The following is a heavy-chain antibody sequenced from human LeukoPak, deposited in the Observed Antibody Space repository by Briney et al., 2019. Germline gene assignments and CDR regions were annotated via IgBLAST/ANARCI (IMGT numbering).Heavy chain of an antibody. V-gene: IGHV1-18*01. CDR1: GYTFTSYG. D-gene: IGHD1-7*01. J-gene: IGHJ4*02. Sequence: ASVKVSCKASGYTFTSYGISWVRQAPGQGLEWMGWISAYNGNTNYAQKLQGRVTMTTDTSTSTAYMELRSLRSDDTAVYYCARDSYNWNYEHLFDYWGQGTLVTVSS. CDR3: ARDSYNWNYEHLFDY. CDR2: ISAYNGNT.